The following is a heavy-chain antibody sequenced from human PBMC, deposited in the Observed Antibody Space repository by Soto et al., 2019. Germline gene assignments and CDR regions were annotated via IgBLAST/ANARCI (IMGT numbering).Heavy chain of an antibody. V-gene: IGHV1-18*01. CDR2: ISSYNGNT. D-gene: IGHD2-2*01. J-gene: IGHJ6*01. CDR3: AREGDCSSSFCSTSYYYGMDV. CDR1: GYPFTSYG. Sequence: ASVKVSCKASGYPFTSYGFSWVRQAPGQGLEWMGWISSYNGNTNYAQNLQGRVTMTTDTSTSTAYMELRSLRSDDTDVYYCAREGDCSSSFCSTSYYYGMDVLGQGTTVTVS.